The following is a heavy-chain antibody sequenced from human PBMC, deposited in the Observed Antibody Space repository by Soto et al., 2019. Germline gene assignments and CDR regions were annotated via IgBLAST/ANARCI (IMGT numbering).Heavy chain of an antibody. D-gene: IGHD2-15*01. CDR3: AKAKEPGSGLNWFDP. CDR2: ISGSGGST. Sequence: PGGSLRLSCAASGFTFSSYAMSWVRQAPGKGLEWVSAISGSGGSTYYADSVKGRFTISRDNSKNTLYLQMNSLRAEDTAVYYCAKAKEPGSGLNWFDPWGQGTLVTVSS. V-gene: IGHV3-23*01. CDR1: GFTFSSYA. J-gene: IGHJ5*02.